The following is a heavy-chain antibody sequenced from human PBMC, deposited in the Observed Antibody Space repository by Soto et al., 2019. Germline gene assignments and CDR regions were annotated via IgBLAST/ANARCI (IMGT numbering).Heavy chain of an antibody. CDR2: INHSGST. V-gene: IGHV4-34*01. J-gene: IGHJ4*02. CDR1: GGSFSGYY. D-gene: IGHD2-15*01. Sequence: SETLSLTCAVYGGSFSGYYWSWIRQPPGKGLEWIGEINHSGSTNYNPSLKSRVTISVDTSKNQFSLKLSSVTAADTAVYYCARSRPGPGNIVVVVAATLIGVVFDYWGQGTLVTVSS. CDR3: ARSRPGPGNIVVVVAATLIGVVFDY.